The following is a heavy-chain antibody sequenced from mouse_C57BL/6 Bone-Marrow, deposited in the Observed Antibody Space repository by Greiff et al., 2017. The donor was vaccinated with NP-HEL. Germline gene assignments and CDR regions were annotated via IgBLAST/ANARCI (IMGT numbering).Heavy chain of an antibody. J-gene: IGHJ3*01. V-gene: IGHV14-3*01. Sequence: VQLQQSVAELVRPGASVKLSCTASGFNIKNTYMHWVKQRPEQGLEWIGRIDPANGNTRYAPKFQGTATLTADTSSNTAYLQLSSLTSEDTAIYYCARWDYYGSSPFAYWGQGTLVTVSA. D-gene: IGHD1-1*01. CDR1: GFNIKNTY. CDR2: IDPANGNT. CDR3: ARWDYYGSSPFAY.